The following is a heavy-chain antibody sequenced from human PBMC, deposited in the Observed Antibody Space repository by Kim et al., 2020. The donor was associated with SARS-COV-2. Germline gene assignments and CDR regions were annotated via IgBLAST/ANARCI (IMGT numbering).Heavy chain of an antibody. Sequence: GGSLRLSCVVSGFSIGNYAMSWVRQAPGKGLEWVSTIGGAGSGGSTYYADSVKGRFTISRDDSKNTLYLQMSSLRAEDTAAYHCASHKAGVSARAFFYYGLDVWGLGTTVIVSS. CDR2: IGGAGSGGST. CDR1: GFSIGNYA. V-gene: IGHV3-23*01. J-gene: IGHJ6*01. D-gene: IGHD6-6*01. CDR3: ASHKAGVSARAFFYYGLDV.